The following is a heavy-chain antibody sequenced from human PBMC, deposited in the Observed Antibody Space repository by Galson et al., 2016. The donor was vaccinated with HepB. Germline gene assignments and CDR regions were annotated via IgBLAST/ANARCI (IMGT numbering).Heavy chain of an antibody. D-gene: IGHD3-16*01. CDR1: GFSLSNYG. J-gene: IGHJ5*02. CDR3: ARGLGGLGGTLEPWFDP. CDR2: LWYDGSNR. V-gene: IGHV3-33*01. Sequence: SLRLSCATSGFSLSNYGMHWVRQAPGKGLEWVAALWYDGSNRYYADSVKGRFTISRDDSKNTVFLQMSSLRAEDTAVYFCARGLGGLGGTLEPWFDPWGQGTLVTVSS.